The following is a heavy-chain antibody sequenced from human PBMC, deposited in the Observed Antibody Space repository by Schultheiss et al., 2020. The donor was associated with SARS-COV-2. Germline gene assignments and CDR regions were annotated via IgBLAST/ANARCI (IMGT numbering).Heavy chain of an antibody. J-gene: IGHJ5*02. CDR1: GFTFSSYA. CDR2: IWYDGSNK. D-gene: IGHD6-13*01. Sequence: SLKISCAASGFTFSSYAMHWVRQAPGKGLEWVAVIWYDGSNKYYADSVKGRFTISRDNSKNTLYLQMNSLKTEDTAVYYCTTQPGIAAAGQRGGNWFDPWGQGTLVTVSS. CDR3: TTQPGIAAAGQRGGNWFDP. V-gene: IGHV3-30*07.